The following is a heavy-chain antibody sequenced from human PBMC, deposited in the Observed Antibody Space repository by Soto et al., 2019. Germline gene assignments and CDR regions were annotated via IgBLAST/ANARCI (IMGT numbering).Heavy chain of an antibody. Sequence: QLQLQESGSGLVKPSQTLSLTSAVSGGSISSGGYSWRWIRQPPGKGLEWIGYFYHSGSTYYHPSLKSRVTRSVARSTNQFSLQLSSVTDADTAVYYGVRRADIVAGGFDYWGQRTLVTVSS. J-gene: IGHJ4*02. CDR2: FYHSGST. CDR1: GGSISSGGYS. CDR3: VRRADIVAGGFDY. D-gene: IGHD5-12*01. V-gene: IGHV4-30-2*01.